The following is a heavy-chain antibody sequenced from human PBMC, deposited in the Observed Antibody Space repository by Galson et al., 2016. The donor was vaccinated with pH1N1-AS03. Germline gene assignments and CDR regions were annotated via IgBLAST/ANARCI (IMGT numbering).Heavy chain of an antibody. V-gene: IGHV3-48*02. D-gene: IGHD1-1*01. CDR1: TFIARSNY. J-gene: IGHJ5*02. CDR3: TRLTGSGP. CDR2: INSRSSSI. Sequence: SLRLSCAGSTFIARSNYMSWVRQAPGKGLEWVSYINSRSSSILYGDSVKGRFTISRDNAKNSLYLQMIALRDDDTAVYYCTRLTGSGPWGQGTRVTVSS.